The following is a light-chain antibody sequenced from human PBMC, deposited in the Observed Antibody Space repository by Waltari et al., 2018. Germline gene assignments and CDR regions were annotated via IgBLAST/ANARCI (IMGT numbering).Light chain of an antibody. CDR1: NSNIGANF. CDR3: AAWDDTLSGHSV. J-gene: IGLJ1*01. Sequence: QSVLTQPPSASGTPGQRVTISCSGSNSNIGANFVYWYRQFPGTSPKLLIYGNDKRPPGVPDRVSGSKSGSSASLVISGLRSEDEADYYCAAWDDTLSGHSVFGTGTKVTVL. V-gene: IGLV1-47*01. CDR2: GND.